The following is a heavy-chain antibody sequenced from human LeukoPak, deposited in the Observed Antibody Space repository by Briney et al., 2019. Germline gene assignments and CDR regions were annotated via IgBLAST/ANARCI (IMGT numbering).Heavy chain of an antibody. D-gene: IGHD2-15*01. CDR2: IYYSGST. J-gene: IGHJ4*02. CDR3: TRGAGWPIDY. V-gene: IGHV4-59*01. Sequence: SETLSLTCTVSGGSISSYYWSWIRQPPGKGLEWIGYIYYSGSTNYNPSLKSRVTISADTSKNQFSLKLNSLTTADTAVYYCTRGAGWPIDYWGQGILVTVSS. CDR1: GGSISSYY.